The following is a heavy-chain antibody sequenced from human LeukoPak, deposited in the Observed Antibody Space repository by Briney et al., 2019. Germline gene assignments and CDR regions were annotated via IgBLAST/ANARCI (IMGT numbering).Heavy chain of an antibody. J-gene: IGHJ4*02. CDR2: IKKDGSEK. CDR3: ARDLKSVGAASDY. CDR1: GFTFSSHR. Sequence: PGGSLRLSCAASGFTFSSHRMSWVRQAPGKGLEWVANIKKDGSEKYYVDSVKGRFTISRDNAKTSLYLQMNSLRAEDTAVYYCARDLKSVGAASDYWGQGTLVTVSS. D-gene: IGHD1-26*01. V-gene: IGHV3-7*01.